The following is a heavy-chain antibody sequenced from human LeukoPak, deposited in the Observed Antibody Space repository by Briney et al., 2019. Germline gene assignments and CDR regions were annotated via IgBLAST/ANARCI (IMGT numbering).Heavy chain of an antibody. V-gene: IGHV3-48*01. CDR2: ISSSSSTI. D-gene: IGHD1-26*01. CDR3: VKDPSGNYFYFDY. Sequence: GGSLRLSCAASGFTFSSYSMNWVRQAPGKGLEWVSYISSSSSTIYYADSVKGRFTISRDNSKVTLYLQMTSLRPEDTAIYYCVKDPSGNYFYFDYWGQGTLVTVSS. CDR1: GFTFSSYS. J-gene: IGHJ4*02.